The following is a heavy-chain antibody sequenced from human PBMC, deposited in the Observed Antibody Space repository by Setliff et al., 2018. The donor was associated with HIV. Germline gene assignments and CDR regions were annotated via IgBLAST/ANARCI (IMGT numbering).Heavy chain of an antibody. CDR2: RSTTGST. Sequence: SETLSLTCTVSGDSISSYFWSWIRQSPGKGLEWIGFRSTTGSTNYNPALRSRVTISVDTSKNQFSLRLTSVTAADTAVYYCARHFGWLPREIDYWGQGTLVTVSS. V-gene: IGHV4-4*09. CDR1: GDSISSYF. CDR3: ARHFGWLPREIDY. D-gene: IGHD5-12*01. J-gene: IGHJ4*02.